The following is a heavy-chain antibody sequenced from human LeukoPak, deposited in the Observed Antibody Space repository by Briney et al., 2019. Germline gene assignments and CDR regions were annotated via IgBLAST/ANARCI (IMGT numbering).Heavy chain of an antibody. CDR3: AKDGYYYGSESYYAFDI. Sequence: GGSLRLSCAASGFTFSSYAMSWVRQAPGKGLEWVSSISGSGGSTYYADSVKGRFTISRDNSKNTLYLQMNSLRAEDTAVYYCAKDGYYYGSESYYAFDIWGQGTMVTVSS. V-gene: IGHV3-23*01. CDR2: ISGSGGST. D-gene: IGHD3-10*01. CDR1: GFTFSSYA. J-gene: IGHJ3*02.